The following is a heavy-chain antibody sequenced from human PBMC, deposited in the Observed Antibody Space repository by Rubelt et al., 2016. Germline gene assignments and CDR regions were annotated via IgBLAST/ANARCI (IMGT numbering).Heavy chain of an antibody. D-gene: IGHD6-19*01. Sequence: QVQLQESGPGLVKPSGTLSLTCAVSGGSISSHNWWSWVRQPPGKGLERIGVIYHSGSTYYNPSLKRRVTISADTSKNQFALNVSFGTAAATAVYYCEICITVAPVYYAIDVWGKGTTVTVSS. V-gene: IGHV4-4*02. CDR1: GGSISSHNW. CDR2: IYHSGST. J-gene: IGHJ6*04. CDR3: EICITVAPVYYAIDV.